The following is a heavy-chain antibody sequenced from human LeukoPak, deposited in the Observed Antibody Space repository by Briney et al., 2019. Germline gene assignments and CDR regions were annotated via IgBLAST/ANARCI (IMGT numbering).Heavy chain of an antibody. CDR3: ARDGDYDNYYYYGMDV. V-gene: IGHV4-4*02. J-gene: IGHJ6*02. Sequence: GSLRLSCAASGFTFNYAWMSWVRQPPGKGLEWIGEINHNGSTNYNPSLKSRVTISVDTSKNQFSLKLSSVTAADTAVYYCARDGDYDNYYYYGMDVWGQGTTVTVSS. CDR2: INHNGST. CDR1: GFTFNYAW. D-gene: IGHD3-9*01.